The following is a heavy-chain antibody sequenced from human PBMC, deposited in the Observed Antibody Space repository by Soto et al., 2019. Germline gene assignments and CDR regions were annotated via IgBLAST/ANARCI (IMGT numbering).Heavy chain of an antibody. Sequence: QVQLVESGGGVVQPGRSLRLSCAASGFTFRTSGMHWVRQAPGKGLEWVAVISDDGSNKYNIASVEGRFTFSRNNSKNTLYVQMNSLRTEDTVVYYWAKGGGNRYGTSDALDIWGQVTMVTVSS. CDR3: AKGGGNRYGTSDALDI. V-gene: IGHV3-30*18. CDR2: ISDDGSNK. D-gene: IGHD5-18*01. J-gene: IGHJ3*02. CDR1: GFTFRTSG.